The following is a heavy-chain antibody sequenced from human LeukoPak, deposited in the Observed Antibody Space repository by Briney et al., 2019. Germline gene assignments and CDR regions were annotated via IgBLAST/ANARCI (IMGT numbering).Heavy chain of an antibody. CDR3: ARGRGDSSGYSDAFDI. CDR1: GGSISSSNYY. V-gene: IGHV4-39*07. Sequence: SETLSLTCTVSGGSISSSNYYWGWIRQPPGKGLEWIGSIYYSGRTLYNPSLKSRVTISVDTSKNQFSLKLSSVTAADTAVYYCARGRGDSSGYSDAFDIWGQGTMVTVSS. J-gene: IGHJ3*02. D-gene: IGHD3-22*01. CDR2: IYYSGRT.